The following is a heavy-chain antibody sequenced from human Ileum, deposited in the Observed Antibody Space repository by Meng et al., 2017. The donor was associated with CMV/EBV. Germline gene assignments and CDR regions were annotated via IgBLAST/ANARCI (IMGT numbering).Heavy chain of an antibody. Sequence: GGSLRLSCAASGFTFSTYAMSWVRQAPGKGLEWVSAISGRGGSTYYADSVKGRFTISRDNCKNLLYLQVNSLRAEDTAVYYCAKNGAAGIASFGVVRQLMTPFDYWGQGTLVTVSS. CDR2: ISGRGGST. CDR1: GFTFSTYA. D-gene: IGHD3-3*01. J-gene: IGHJ4*02. CDR3: AKNGAAGIASFGVVRQLMTPFDY. V-gene: IGHV3-23*01.